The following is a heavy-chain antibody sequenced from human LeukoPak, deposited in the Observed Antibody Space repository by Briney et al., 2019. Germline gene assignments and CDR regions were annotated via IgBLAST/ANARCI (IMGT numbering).Heavy chain of an antibody. CDR2: IRTTAEGAKYA. CDR1: GFSFTDYP. D-gene: IGHD4-17*01. V-gene: IGHV3-21*05. J-gene: IGHJ4*02. CDR3: ARTHGDYIGEFIDY. Sequence: PGGSLRLSCATSGFSFTDYPMNWVRQAPGKGLEWISNIRTTAEGAKYAYYADSVKGRFTISRDNAKNSLYLQMNSLRAEDTAVYFCARTHGDYIGEFIDYWGQGTLVTVSS.